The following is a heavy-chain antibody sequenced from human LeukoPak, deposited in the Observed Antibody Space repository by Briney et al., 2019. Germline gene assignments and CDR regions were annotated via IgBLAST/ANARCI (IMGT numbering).Heavy chain of an antibody. D-gene: IGHD4-23*01. CDR3: ARRGRRTVVTVGWFDP. V-gene: IGHV4-34*01. Sequence: SETLSLTCTVSGGSISSYYWSWIRQPPGKGLEWIGEINHSGSTNYNPSLKSRVTISVDTSKNQFSLKLSSVTAADTAVYYCARRGRRTVVTVGWFDPWGQGTLVTVSS. J-gene: IGHJ5*02. CDR2: INHSGST. CDR1: GGSISSYY.